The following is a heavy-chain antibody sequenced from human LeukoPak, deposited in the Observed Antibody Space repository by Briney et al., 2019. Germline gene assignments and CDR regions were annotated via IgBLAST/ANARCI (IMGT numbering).Heavy chain of an antibody. V-gene: IGHV3-21*01. D-gene: IGHD3-22*01. CDR2: ISSSSSYI. CDR3: ARDSSGYRRAYDY. J-gene: IGHJ4*02. CDR1: GFTFSSYS. Sequence: GGSLRLSCAASGFTFSSYSMTWVRQAPGKGLEWVSCISSSSSYIYSADSVKGRFTISRDNAKNSLYLQMNSLRAEDTAVYYCARDSSGYRRAYDYWGQGTLVTVSS.